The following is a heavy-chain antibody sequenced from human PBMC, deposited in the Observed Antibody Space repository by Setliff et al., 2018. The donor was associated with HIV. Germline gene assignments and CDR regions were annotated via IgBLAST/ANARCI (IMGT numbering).Heavy chain of an antibody. V-gene: IGHV4-34*01. CDR3: AREHSGTYPDFSFYMDV. CDR2: IYYSGST. Sequence: SETLSLTCAVYGGSFSGYYWSWIRQPPGKGLEWIGSIYYSGSTHYNPSLQSRVTVSVDTSKNQFSLKLRSVTAADTAVYYCAREHSGTYPDFSFYMDVWGKGTTVTVSS. J-gene: IGHJ6*03. CDR1: GGSFSGYY. D-gene: IGHD1-26*01.